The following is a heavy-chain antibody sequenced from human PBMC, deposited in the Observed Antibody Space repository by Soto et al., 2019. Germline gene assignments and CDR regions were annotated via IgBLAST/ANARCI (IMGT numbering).Heavy chain of an antibody. CDR1: GYRFSDYY. CDR3: AGESGGATATLDYYYFYMDV. CDR2: MNPNSGDT. V-gene: IGHV1-2*02. Sequence: QVQLAQSGAEVKKPGASVTVSCKASGYRFSDYYLHWVRQAPGQGPEWMGWMNPNSGDTKYAQKFKGRVTMTRDTSVRTAFMELNWLKSDDTAVYYCAGESGGATATLDYYYFYMDVWGIGTTVTVSS. J-gene: IGHJ6*03. D-gene: IGHD5-12*01.